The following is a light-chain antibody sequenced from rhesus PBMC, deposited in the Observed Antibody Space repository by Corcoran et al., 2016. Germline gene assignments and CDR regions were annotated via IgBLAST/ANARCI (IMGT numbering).Light chain of an antibody. V-gene: IGKV3S9*01. J-gene: IGKJ4*01. CDR2: GSS. Sequence: EIVMTQSPGTLSLSPGEKATLSCRASQTVSGYVAWYQQKPEQVPRLLIYGSSSRAAGIPDRFSGSGSGTVFTLKISGLEPEDFAVYYCQQYSNWPLTFGGGTKVEIK. CDR1: QTVSGY. CDR3: QQYSNWPLT.